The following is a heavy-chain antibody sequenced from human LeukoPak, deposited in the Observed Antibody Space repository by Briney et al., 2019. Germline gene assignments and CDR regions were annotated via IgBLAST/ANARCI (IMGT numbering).Heavy chain of an antibody. J-gene: IGHJ4*02. D-gene: IGHD6-19*01. CDR1: GFTFDDYG. Sequence: GGSLRLSCAASGFTFDDYGMSWVRQAPGKGLEWVSGINWNGGSTGYADSAKGRFTISRDNAKNSLYLQMNSLRAEDTALYYCARIAVAGTLGDLDYWGQGTLVTVSS. V-gene: IGHV3-20*04. CDR3: ARIAVAGTLGDLDY. CDR2: INWNGGST.